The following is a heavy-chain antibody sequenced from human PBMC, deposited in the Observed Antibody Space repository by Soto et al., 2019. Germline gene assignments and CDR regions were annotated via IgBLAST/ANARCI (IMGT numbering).Heavy chain of an antibody. V-gene: IGHV1-46*01. CDR3: ARDPYYDILTGYSLPLYYYGMDV. Sequence: GASVKVSCKASGYTFTSYYMHCVRQAPGQGLEWMGIINPSGGSTSYAQKFQGRVTMTRDTSTSTVYMELSSLRSEDTAVYYCARDPYYDILTGYSLPLYYYGMDVWGQGTTVTVSS. J-gene: IGHJ6*02. CDR2: INPSGGST. D-gene: IGHD3-9*01. CDR1: GYTFTSYY.